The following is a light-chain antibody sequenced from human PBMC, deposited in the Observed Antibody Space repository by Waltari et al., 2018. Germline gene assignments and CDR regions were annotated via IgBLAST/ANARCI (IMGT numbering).Light chain of an antibody. J-gene: IGLJ3*02. Sequence: SYELTQPPSVSVSPGQTASIPCSGDQLGDTYVCWYQQRPGHSPEVVIYQDSLRPSGIPERFSGSNSGNTATLTISGTQPVDDADYYCQAWDSGVVFGGGTKLTVL. CDR3: QAWDSGVV. CDR1: QLGDTY. CDR2: QDS. V-gene: IGLV3-1*01.